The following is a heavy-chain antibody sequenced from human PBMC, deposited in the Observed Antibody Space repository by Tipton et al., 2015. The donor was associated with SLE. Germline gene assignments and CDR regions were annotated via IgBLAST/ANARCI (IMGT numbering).Heavy chain of an antibody. D-gene: IGHD3-10*01. CDR3: AGHSGGSENSLTFYI. Sequence: TLSLTCTVSGGSFSGYYWNWIRQSPGKGLEWIGEINHSGTTNYNPSLKSRVTLSVDTSKSQFSLKLTSVAATDTALYYCAGHSGGSENSLTFYIWGQGTMVTVSS. J-gene: IGHJ3*02. CDR1: GGSFSGYY. V-gene: IGHV4-34*01. CDR2: INHSGTT.